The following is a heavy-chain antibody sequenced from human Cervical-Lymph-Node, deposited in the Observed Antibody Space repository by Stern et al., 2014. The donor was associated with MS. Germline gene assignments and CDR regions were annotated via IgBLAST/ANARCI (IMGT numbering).Heavy chain of an antibody. V-gene: IGHV4-39*01. D-gene: IGHD4-11*01. CDR1: GGSISSSYY. CDR3: VRQVTVRSRFDY. CDR2: IDDTGRT. J-gene: IGHJ4*02. Sequence: QLQLQESGPGLVKPSETLSRTCTVSGGSISSSYYWGWIRQSSGKGLEWIGSIDDTGRTFYNPSLKSRVTIPVDTPNNRFSLKLSSVTAADTAVYYCVRQVTVRSRFDYWGQGTLVTVSS.